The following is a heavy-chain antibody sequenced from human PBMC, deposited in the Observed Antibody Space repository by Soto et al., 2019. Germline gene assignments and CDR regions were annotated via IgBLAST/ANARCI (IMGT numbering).Heavy chain of an antibody. CDR2: ISGSGGST. V-gene: IGHV3-23*01. D-gene: IGHD3-22*01. CDR3: AKEGEMLFLYGMDV. J-gene: IGHJ6*02. Sequence: GGSLRFSCAPSGFTMSSYAMACVRQAPGKGLDGVSAISGSGGSTYYADSVKGRFIISRYNSKNTLYLQMNSLRAEDTAVYYCAKEGEMLFLYGMDVWDQGTTVTVSS. CDR1: GFTMSSYA.